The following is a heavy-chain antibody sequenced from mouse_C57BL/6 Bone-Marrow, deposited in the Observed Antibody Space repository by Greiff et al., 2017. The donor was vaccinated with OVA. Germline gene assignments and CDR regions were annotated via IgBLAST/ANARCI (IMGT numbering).Heavy chain of an antibody. J-gene: IGHJ3*01. CDR3: ARRENDYDWFAY. Sequence: QVQLQQSGPELVKPGASVKISCKASGYAFSSSWMNWVKQRPGQGLEWIGRIYPGDGDTNYNGKFKGKATLTADKSSSTAYMQLSSLTSEDSAVYFCARRENDYDWFAYWGQGTLVTVSA. CDR2: IYPGDGDT. D-gene: IGHD2-4*01. CDR1: GYAFSSSW. V-gene: IGHV1-82*01.